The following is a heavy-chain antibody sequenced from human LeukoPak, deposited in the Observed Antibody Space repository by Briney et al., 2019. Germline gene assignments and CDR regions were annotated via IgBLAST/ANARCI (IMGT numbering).Heavy chain of an antibody. D-gene: IGHD4-23*01. J-gene: IGHJ4*02. V-gene: IGHV3-30-3*01. CDR1: GFIFSSYA. CDR2: ISYDGSNK. CDR3: AKDRYGGSDFDY. Sequence: GRSLRLCCAASGFIFSSYAMHWVRQAPGKGLEWVAVISYDGSNKFSADSVRGRFTISRDNSRNTVYLQMNNLRTEDTAVYYCAKDRYGGSDFDYWGQGTLVTVSS.